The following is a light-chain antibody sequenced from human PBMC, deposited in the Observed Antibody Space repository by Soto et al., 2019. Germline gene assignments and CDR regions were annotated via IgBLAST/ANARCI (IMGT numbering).Light chain of an antibody. Sequence: EVVLKQSPATLSFYPGECATLSCRASQGIGDTLAWYQHKPGQTPRLLIYDTSTRATGVPTRFSGSRSGAEFTLTIYSLQSEDFAVYYCQPYNNLPLTFGGGTKVDIK. CDR2: DTS. CDR3: QPYNNLPLT. CDR1: QGIGDT. J-gene: IGKJ4*01. V-gene: IGKV3-15*01.